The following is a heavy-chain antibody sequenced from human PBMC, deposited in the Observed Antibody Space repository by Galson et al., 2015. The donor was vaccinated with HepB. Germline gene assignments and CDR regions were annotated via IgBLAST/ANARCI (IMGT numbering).Heavy chain of an antibody. Sequence: SLRLSCAASGFTFSSYAMSWVRQAPGKGLEWVSAISGSGGSTYYADSVKGRFTISRDNSKNTLYLQMNSLRAEDTAVYYCAKGVYGGNLPVVSFDYWGQGTLVTVSS. J-gene: IGHJ4*02. CDR3: AKGVYGGNLPVVSFDY. V-gene: IGHV3-23*01. CDR1: GFTFSSYA. CDR2: ISGSGGST. D-gene: IGHD4-23*01.